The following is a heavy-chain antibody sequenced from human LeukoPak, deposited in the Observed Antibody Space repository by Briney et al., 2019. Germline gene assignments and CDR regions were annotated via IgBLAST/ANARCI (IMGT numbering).Heavy chain of an antibody. CDR2: IYYSGST. Sequence: SETLSLTCTVSGGSISSSSYYWGWIRQPPGKGLEWIGYIYYSGSTNYNPSLKSRVTISVDTSKNQFSLKLSSVTAADTAVYYCARSDSSGYYPGPWGQGTLVTVSS. J-gene: IGHJ5*02. CDR1: GGSISSSSYY. D-gene: IGHD3-22*01. CDR3: ARSDSSGYYPGP. V-gene: IGHV4-61*05.